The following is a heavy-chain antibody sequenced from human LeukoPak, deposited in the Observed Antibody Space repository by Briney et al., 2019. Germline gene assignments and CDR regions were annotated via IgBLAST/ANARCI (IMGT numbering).Heavy chain of an antibody. Sequence: SVKVSCKASGYSFSSHDINWVRQAPGQGLEWMGGIIPIFGTANYAQKFQGRVMITTDESTSTAYMELSSLRSEDTAVYYCARGGKVQLWSPGYYYYMDVWGKGTTVTVSS. V-gene: IGHV1-69*05. D-gene: IGHD5-18*01. CDR3: ARGGKVQLWSPGYYYYMDV. CDR1: GYSFSSHD. CDR2: IIPIFGTA. J-gene: IGHJ6*03.